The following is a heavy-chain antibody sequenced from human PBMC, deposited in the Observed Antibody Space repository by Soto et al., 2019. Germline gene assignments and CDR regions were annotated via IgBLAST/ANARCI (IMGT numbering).Heavy chain of an antibody. CDR1: GFSFSNFA. D-gene: IGHD6-13*01. J-gene: IGHJ5*02. Sequence: LRLSCAASGFSFSNFAMSGVRQAPGTGLEWVSSISGSGDKTYYLDSVKGRFTISRDNSKNTLYLHMNSLGAEDTAVYFCAKDYASTWYWYFDPWGQGTLVTVSS. V-gene: IGHV3-23*01. CDR3: AKDYASTWYWYFDP. CDR2: ISGSGDKT.